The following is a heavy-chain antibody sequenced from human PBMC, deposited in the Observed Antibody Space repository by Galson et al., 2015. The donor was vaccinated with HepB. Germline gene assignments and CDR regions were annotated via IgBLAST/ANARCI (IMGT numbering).Heavy chain of an antibody. CDR3: ARDRGSASRYFDWLTPHFDI. V-gene: IGHV3-11*05. CDR1: GFTFSDYF. CDR2: ISSSGHYT. Sequence: SLRLSCATSGFTFSDYFMTWIRQAPGKGLEWVAYISSSGHYTKYADSMQGRFTISRDNIKNSLYLQMTSLRAEDTAVYYCARDRGSASRYFDWLTPHFDIWGQGALVTVSS. J-gene: IGHJ3*02. D-gene: IGHD3-9*01.